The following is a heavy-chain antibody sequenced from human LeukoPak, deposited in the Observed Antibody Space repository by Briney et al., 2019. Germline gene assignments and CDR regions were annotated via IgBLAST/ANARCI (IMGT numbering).Heavy chain of an antibody. V-gene: IGHV4-34*01. J-gene: IGHJ4*02. Sequence: SETLSLTCAVYGGSFSGCYWSWIRQPPGKGLEWIGEINHSGGTNYNPSLKSRVTISVDTSKNQFSLKLSSVTAADTAVYYCARGPFSGDSSSYTFDYWAREPWSPSPQ. CDR1: GGSFSGCY. CDR2: INHSGGT. D-gene: IGHD3-22*01. CDR3: ARGPFSGDSSSYTFDY.